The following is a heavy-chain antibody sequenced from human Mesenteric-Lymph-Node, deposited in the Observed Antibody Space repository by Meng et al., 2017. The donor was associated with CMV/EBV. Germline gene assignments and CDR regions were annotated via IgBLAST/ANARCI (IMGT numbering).Heavy chain of an antibody. CDR2: IRYDGNKK. CDR3: TKKTPGTADHFGD. V-gene: IGHV3-30*02. CDR1: GFTFSSYA. J-gene: IGHJ4*02. Sequence: GGSLRLSCAASGFTFSSYAMHWVRQAPGKGLDWVAYIRYDGNKKQYADFVKDRFIISRDNSKNTLYLQMDSLKVEDTAFYYCTKKTPGTADHFGDWGQGALVTVSS. D-gene: IGHD6-19*01.